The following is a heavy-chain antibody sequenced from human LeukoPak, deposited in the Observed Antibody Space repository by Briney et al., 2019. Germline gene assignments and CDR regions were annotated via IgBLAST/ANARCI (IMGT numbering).Heavy chain of an antibody. J-gene: IGHJ6*03. V-gene: IGHV1-69*05. D-gene: IGHD2-2*01. CDR3: ARGRGSPYCSSTSCSHYYYYMDV. CDR2: IIPIFGTA. CDR1: GGTFSSYA. Sequence: SVKVSCKASGGTFSSYAISWVRQAPGQGLEWMGGIIPIFGTANYAQKFHGRVTITTDESTSTAYMELSSLRSEDTAVYYCARGRGSPYCSSTSCSHYYYYMDVWGKGTTVTVSS.